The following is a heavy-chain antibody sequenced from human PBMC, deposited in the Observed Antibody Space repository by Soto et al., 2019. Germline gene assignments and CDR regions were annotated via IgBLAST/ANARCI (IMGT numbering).Heavy chain of an antibody. V-gene: IGHV3-23*01. J-gene: IGHJ4*02. CDR1: GFTFSSYA. CDR3: AKRMVRGVIVSWSYYFDY. Sequence: PGGSLRLSCAASGFTFSSYAMSWVRQAPGKGLEWVSAISGSGGSTYYADSVKGRFTISRDNSKNTLYLQMNSLRAEDTAVYYCAKRMVRGVIVSWSYYFDYWGQGTLVTVSS. D-gene: IGHD3-10*01. CDR2: ISGSGGST.